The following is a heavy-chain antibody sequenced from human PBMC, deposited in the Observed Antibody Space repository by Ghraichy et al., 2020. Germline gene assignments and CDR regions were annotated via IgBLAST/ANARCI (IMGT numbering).Heavy chain of an antibody. CDR3: AAGTTSYSSGWTSFDY. J-gene: IGHJ4*02. Sequence: SVKVSCKASGFTFTSSAVQWVRQARGQRLEWIGWIVVGSGNTNYAQKFQERVTITRDMSTSTAYMELSSLRSEDTAVYYCAAGTTSYSSGWTSFDYWGQGTLVTVSS. CDR1: GFTFTSSA. CDR2: IVVGSGNT. D-gene: IGHD6-19*01. V-gene: IGHV1-58*01.